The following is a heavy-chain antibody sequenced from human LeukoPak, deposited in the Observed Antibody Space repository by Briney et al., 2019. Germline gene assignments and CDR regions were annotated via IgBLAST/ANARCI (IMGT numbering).Heavy chain of an antibody. Sequence: ASVKVSCKGSEYTFTGYYMHWVRQAHGQGLEWMGRIKPNSGTTNYEQQFLGRVTVICDASIRTAYLVESRLESDGPAAFCGGGDHMTTPTWDFNYWSQGTLVTVAS. V-gene: IGHV1-2*06. J-gene: IGHJ4*02. D-gene: IGHD4-17*01. CDR3: GGDHMTTPTWDFNY. CDR1: EYTFTGYY. CDR2: IKPNSGTT.